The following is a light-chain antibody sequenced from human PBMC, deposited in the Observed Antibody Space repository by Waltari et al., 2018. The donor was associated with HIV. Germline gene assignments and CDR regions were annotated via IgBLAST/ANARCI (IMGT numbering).Light chain of an antibody. CDR2: AAT. CDR1: QHIKTF. Sequence: DIHLTQSPPSLIGREEDKVVITRRASQHIKTFLKWYQHKSGRAPKLLISAATTLNRGVPSRCTGSGSRTLFTLTINSLHPEDSATYYWQHSYGTPSFGQGTNLEIK. V-gene: IGKV1-39*01. J-gene: IGKJ2*03. CDR3: QHSYGTPS.